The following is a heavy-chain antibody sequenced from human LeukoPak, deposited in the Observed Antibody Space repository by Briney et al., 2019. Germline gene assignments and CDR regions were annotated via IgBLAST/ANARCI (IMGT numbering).Heavy chain of an antibody. CDR3: ARDRLTNDAFDI. CDR2: INSDGSGT. V-gene: IGHV3-74*01. D-gene: IGHD2-8*01. Sequence: GGSLRLSCAASGFTFNSYWMHWVRQAPGKGLVWVSRINSDGSGTSDADFVKGRFTISRDNSKYTLYLQMNSLRAEDTAMYYCARDRLTNDAFDIWGQGTMVTVSS. CDR1: GFTFNSYW. J-gene: IGHJ3*02.